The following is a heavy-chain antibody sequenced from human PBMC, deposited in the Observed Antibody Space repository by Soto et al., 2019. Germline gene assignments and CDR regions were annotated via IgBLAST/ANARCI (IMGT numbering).Heavy chain of an antibody. CDR2: ITTSSHTT. D-gene: IGHD5-18*01. CDR3: ARHGIQVSHDV. Sequence: PGGSLRLSCAASGFPFSSYSMDWVRQAPGQGLEWIAYITTSSHTTYYADSVRGRFTISRDNAKNSLFLQMNSLRDEDTAVYYCARHGIQVSHDVWGQGTTVTVSS. J-gene: IGHJ6*02. V-gene: IGHV3-48*02. CDR1: GFPFSSYS.